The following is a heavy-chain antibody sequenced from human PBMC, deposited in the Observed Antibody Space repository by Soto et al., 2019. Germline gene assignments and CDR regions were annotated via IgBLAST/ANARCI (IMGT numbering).Heavy chain of an antibody. V-gene: IGHV1-18*01. CDR2: ISAHNGNT. CDR1: GYTFTSYG. Sequence: QVHLVQSGAEVKKPGASVKVSCKGSGYTFTSYGITWVRQAPGQGLEWMGWISAHNGNTDYAHKLQGRVTVPRATPTSPASMQLRRLRSAATVVYYCARRRYGASGGQGDLVNVSS. D-gene: IGHD3-10*01. CDR3: ARRRYGAS. J-gene: IGHJ4*02.